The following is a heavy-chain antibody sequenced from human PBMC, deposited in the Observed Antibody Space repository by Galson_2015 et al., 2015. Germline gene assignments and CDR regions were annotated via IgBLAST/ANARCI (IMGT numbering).Heavy chain of an antibody. CDR3: ARGNIFFDS. CDR2: VNGGNGNT. J-gene: IGHJ5*01. V-gene: IGHV1-3*01. CDR1: GYTFTNYA. D-gene: IGHD2-15*01. Sequence: SVKVSCKASGYTFTNYAIHWVRQAPGQRLEWMGWVNGGNGNTMFLENFQSRLTITRDTSASTAYMELGSLTSEDTAIYCCARGNIFFDSWGQGALVTVSS.